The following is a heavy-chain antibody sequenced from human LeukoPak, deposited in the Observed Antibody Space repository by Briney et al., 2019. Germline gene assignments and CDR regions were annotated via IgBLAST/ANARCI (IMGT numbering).Heavy chain of an antibody. D-gene: IGHD2-21*01. Sequence: PSGTLSLTCAVYGESFSAYFWNWIRQAPGKPLEYIGEINHRGSSHYNPSLKTRVTLAVDTSKNQFSLRLTSVTAADTAVYFCARFPDSEPIDTWGQGTLVTVSS. J-gene: IGHJ4*02. CDR2: INHRGSS. CDR3: ARFPDSEPIDT. V-gene: IGHV4-34*01. CDR1: GESFSAYF.